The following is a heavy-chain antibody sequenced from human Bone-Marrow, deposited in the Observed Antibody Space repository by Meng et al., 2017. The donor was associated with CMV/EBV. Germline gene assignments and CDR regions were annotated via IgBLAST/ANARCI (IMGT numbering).Heavy chain of an antibody. CDR3: AKDSTPAAAGYLQH. CDR2: ISWNSGSI. V-gene: IGHV3-9*03. Sequence: SLKISCSASGFPFDDYAMHWVRQAPGKGLEWVSGISWNSGSIGYADSVKGRFTISRDNAKNSLYLQMNSLRAEDMALYYCAKDSTPAAAGYLQHWGQGTLVTVSS. CDR1: GFPFDDYA. D-gene: IGHD6-13*01. J-gene: IGHJ1*01.